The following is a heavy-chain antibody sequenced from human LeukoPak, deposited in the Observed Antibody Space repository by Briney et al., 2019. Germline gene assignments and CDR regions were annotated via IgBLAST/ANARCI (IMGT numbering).Heavy chain of an antibody. CDR2: FDPEDGET. CDR3: ARTYSSSWYSRYYYYYYMDV. J-gene: IGHJ6*03. V-gene: IGHV1-24*01. CDR1: GYTLTELS. Sequence: ASVKVSCKVSGYTLTELSMHWVRQAPGKGLEWMGGFDPEDGETIYAQKLQGRVTMTTDTSTSTAYMELRSLRSDDTAVYYCARTYSSSWYSRYYYYYYMDVWGKGTTVTFSS. D-gene: IGHD6-13*01.